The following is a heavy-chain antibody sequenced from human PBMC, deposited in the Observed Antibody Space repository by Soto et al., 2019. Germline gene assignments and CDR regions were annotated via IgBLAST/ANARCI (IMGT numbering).Heavy chain of an antibody. Sequence: ISINCNVSGGSNIRDGYYWSWIRQHPGKCLEWIAYISYSGSSYSNPSLKSRVTISADTSKNQFSLRLTSVTAADTAVYFCARATPAGSADFWGQGTLVTVSS. V-gene: IGHV4-31*03. CDR2: ISYSGSS. CDR3: ARATPAGSADF. D-gene: IGHD2-2*01. CDR1: GGSNIRDGYY. J-gene: IGHJ4*02.